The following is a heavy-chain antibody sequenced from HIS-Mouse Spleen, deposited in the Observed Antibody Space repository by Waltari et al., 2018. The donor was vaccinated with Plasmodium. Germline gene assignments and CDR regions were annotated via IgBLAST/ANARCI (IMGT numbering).Heavy chain of an antibody. V-gene: IGHV1-2*02. CDR1: GYTFTGYY. CDR3: ARVLGYKAAAGTFVEYFQH. CDR2: INPNSGGT. D-gene: IGHD6-13*01. Sequence: QVQLVPSGAEVKTPGASVKVSCKASGYTFTGYYMPWVRPAPGQGLEWMGWINPNSGGTNYAQKFQGRVTMTRDTSISTAYMELSRLRSDDTAVYYCARVLGYKAAAGTFVEYFQHWGQGTLVTVSS. J-gene: IGHJ1*01.